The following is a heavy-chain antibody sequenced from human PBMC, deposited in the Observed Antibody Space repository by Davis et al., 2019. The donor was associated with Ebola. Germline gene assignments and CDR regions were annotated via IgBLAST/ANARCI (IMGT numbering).Heavy chain of an antibody. V-gene: IGHV6-1*01. CDR2: TYYRSKWYN. CDR3: ARDRFVDPKGYYYYGMDV. CDR1: GDTVSTNIFA. D-gene: IGHD3-3*01. J-gene: IGHJ6*02. Sequence: SQTLSLTCAISGDTVSTNIFAWYWIRQSPSRGLEWLGRTYYRSKWYNDYAVSVKSRITINPDTSKNQFSLQLNSVTPEDTAVYYCARDRFVDPKGYYYYGMDVWGQGTTVTVSS.